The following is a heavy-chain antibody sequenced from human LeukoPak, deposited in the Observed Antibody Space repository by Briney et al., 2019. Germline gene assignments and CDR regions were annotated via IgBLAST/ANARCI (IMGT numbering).Heavy chain of an antibody. Sequence: GSLRLPCAASGFTFSSYEMNWVRQAPGKGLEWVSYISSSGSTIYYADSVKGRFTISRDNAKNSLYLQMNSLRSDDTAVYYCARTGLGYYGSGSYYYYYMDVWGKGTTVTVSS. CDR2: ISSSGSTI. V-gene: IGHV3-48*03. CDR1: GFTFSSYE. CDR3: ARTGLGYYGSGSYYYYYMDV. J-gene: IGHJ6*03. D-gene: IGHD3-10*01.